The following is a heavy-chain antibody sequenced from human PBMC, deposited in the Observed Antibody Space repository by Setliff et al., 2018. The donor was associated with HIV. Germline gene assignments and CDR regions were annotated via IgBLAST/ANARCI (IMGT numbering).Heavy chain of an antibody. J-gene: IGHJ4*02. V-gene: IGHV3-48*03. CDR3: ARTPYGDYFDY. D-gene: IGHD4-17*01. CDR1: GFTFSSYE. Sequence: LRLSCAASGFTFSSYEMNWVRQAPGKGLEWVSYISSSGSTIYYADSVKGRFTISRDNAKNSLYLQMNSLRAEDTAVYYCARTPYGDYFDYWGQGTLVTVSS. CDR2: ISSSGSTI.